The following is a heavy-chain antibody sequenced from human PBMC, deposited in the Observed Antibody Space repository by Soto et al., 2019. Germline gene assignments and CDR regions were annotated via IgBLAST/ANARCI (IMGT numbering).Heavy chain of an antibody. CDR1: GYTFTSYY. CDR3: ARGVYATTLYYYYYYMDV. D-gene: IGHD2-8*01. J-gene: IGHJ6*03. Sequence: ASVKVSCKASGYTFTSYYMHWVLQAPGQGLEWMGIINPSGGSTSYAQKFQGRVTMTRDTSTSTVYMELSSLRSDDTAVYYCARGVYATTLYYYYYYMDVWGKGTTVTVS. V-gene: IGHV1-46*03. CDR2: INPSGGST.